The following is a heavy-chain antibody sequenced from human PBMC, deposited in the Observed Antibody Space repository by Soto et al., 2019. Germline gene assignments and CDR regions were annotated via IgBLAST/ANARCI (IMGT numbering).Heavy chain of an antibody. Sequence: QVQLVESGGGLVKPGGSLRLSCAASGFTFSDYYMSWIRQAPGKGLEWVSYISSGGINIYYADSVKGRFTISRDNAKNPLKRQRNSLRAEDTAVYYCGGEDYVDTIYGMDVWGKGTTVTVSS. CDR1: GFTFSDYY. V-gene: IGHV3-11*01. CDR2: ISSGGINI. CDR3: GGEDYVDTIYGMDV. J-gene: IGHJ6*04. D-gene: IGHD4-17*01.